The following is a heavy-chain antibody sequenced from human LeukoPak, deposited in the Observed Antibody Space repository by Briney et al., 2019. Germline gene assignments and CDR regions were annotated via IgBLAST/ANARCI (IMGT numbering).Heavy chain of an antibody. D-gene: IGHD3-10*01. CDR3: ATARHYYGSFDY. CDR1: GGSISSYY. J-gene: IGHJ4*02. Sequence: SETLSLTSTVSGGSISSYYWSWIRQPPGKGLEWIGYIYYSGSTNYNPSLKSRVTISVDTSKNQFSLKLSSVTAADTAVYYCATARHYYGSFDYWGQGTLVTVSS. CDR2: IYYSGST. V-gene: IGHV4-59*01.